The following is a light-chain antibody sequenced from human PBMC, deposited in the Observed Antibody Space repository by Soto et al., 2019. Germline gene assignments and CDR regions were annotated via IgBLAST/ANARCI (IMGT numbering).Light chain of an antibody. V-gene: IGKV3-15*01. CDR1: QSVSSD. J-gene: IGKJ4*01. CDR3: QQYNNWPPVT. Sequence: EIVMTQSPATLSVSPGERATLSCRASQSVSSDLAWYQQKPGQAPRLHIYGASTRATDIPATFSGSGSGTEFTLTISSLQSEDFAVYYCQQYNNWPPVTFGGGTKVDIK. CDR2: GAS.